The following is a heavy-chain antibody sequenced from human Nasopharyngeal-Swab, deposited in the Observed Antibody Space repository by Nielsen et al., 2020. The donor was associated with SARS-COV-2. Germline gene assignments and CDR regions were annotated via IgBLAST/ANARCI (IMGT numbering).Heavy chain of an antibody. CDR2: ISGSGGST. Sequence: GESLKISCAASGFTFSSYAMSWVRQAPGKGLEWVSAISGSGGSTYYADSVKGRFTISRYNSKNTLYLQMNSLRAEDTAVYYCAKDKNDFWSGQFDYWGQGTLVTVSS. D-gene: IGHD3-3*01. CDR3: AKDKNDFWSGQFDY. J-gene: IGHJ4*02. CDR1: GFTFSSYA. V-gene: IGHV3-23*01.